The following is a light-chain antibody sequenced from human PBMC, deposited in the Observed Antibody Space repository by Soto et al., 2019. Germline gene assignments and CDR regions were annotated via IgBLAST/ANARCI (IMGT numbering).Light chain of an antibody. CDR3: CSYAGSSTLV. Sequence: QSALTQPASVSGSPGQSITISCTGTSSDVGSYNLVSWYHQHPGKAPKLMIYEDTKRPSGVSNRYSGSKSGNTASLTISGLQAEDEADYYCCSYAGSSTLVFGGGTKLTVL. CDR1: SSDVGSYNL. V-gene: IGLV2-23*01. CDR2: EDT. J-gene: IGLJ2*01.